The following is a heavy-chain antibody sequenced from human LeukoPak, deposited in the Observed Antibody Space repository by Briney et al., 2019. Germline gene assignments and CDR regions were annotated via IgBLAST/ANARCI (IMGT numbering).Heavy chain of an antibody. J-gene: IGHJ5*02. CDR3: ARTHHYGSRDNWFDP. D-gene: IGHD2-15*01. V-gene: IGHV1-8*01. CDR1: GYTLTSFD. Sequence: ASVKVSCKTSGYTLTSFDINWVRQATGQGREWMGWMNPNSGNTGYAQKFQGRVAMTRDTSISTAYMELSSLRPEDTAVYYCARTHHYGSRDNWFDPWGQGTLVTVSS. CDR2: MNPNSGNT.